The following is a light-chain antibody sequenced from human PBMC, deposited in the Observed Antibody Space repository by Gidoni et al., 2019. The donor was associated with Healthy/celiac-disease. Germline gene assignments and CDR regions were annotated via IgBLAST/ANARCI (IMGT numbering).Light chain of an antibody. CDR3: QQYNNWPPDT. Sequence: EIVMTQSPATLSVSPWERATLSCRASQSVSINLAWYQQKPGQAPRLLIYGASTRATGIPARFSGSGSGTEFTLTISSLQSEDFAVYYCQQYNNWPPDTFGQGTKLEIK. CDR1: QSVSIN. J-gene: IGKJ2*01. V-gene: IGKV3-15*01. CDR2: GAS.